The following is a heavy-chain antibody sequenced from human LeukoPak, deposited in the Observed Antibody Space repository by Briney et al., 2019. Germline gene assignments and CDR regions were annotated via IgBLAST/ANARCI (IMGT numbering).Heavy chain of an antibody. CDR1: GGSISSYY. V-gene: IGHV4-59*01. D-gene: IGHD3-10*01. J-gene: IGHJ5*02. Sequence: SETLSLTCTVSGGSISSYYWSWIRQPPGKGLEWVGYIYYSGSTNYNPSLKSRVTISVDTSKNQFSLKLSSVTAADTAVYYCARAGQGFTMVRGVIGWFDPWGQGTLVTVSS. CDR3: ARAGQGFTMVRGVIGWFDP. CDR2: IYYSGST.